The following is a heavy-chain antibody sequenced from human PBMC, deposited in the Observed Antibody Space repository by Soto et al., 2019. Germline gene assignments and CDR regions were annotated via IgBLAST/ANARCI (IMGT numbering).Heavy chain of an antibody. J-gene: IGHJ4*02. CDR2: IYPGDSDT. V-gene: IGHV5-51*01. Sequence: PGESLKISCQGSGYSFTSYWIGWVRQMPGKGLEWMGIIYPGDSDTRYSPSFQGQVTISADKSISTAYLQWSSLKASDTAMYYCARAGGKWEPRTPFDYWGQGTLVTVSS. CDR3: ARAGGKWEPRTPFDY. D-gene: IGHD1-26*01. CDR1: GYSFTSYW.